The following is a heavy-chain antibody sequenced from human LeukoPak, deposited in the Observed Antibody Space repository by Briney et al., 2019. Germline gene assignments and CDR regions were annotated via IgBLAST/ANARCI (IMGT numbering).Heavy chain of an antibody. D-gene: IGHD3-10*01. CDR1: GYTFTGYY. V-gene: IGHV1-2*02. Sequence: GASVKVSCKDSGYTFTGYYMHWVRQAPGQGLEWMGWINPNSGGTNYAQKFQGRVTMTRDTSISTAYMELSRLRSDDTAVYYCARDVRAFTMVRGVIGYWGQGTLVTVSS. CDR3: ARDVRAFTMVRGVIGY. CDR2: INPNSGGT. J-gene: IGHJ4*02.